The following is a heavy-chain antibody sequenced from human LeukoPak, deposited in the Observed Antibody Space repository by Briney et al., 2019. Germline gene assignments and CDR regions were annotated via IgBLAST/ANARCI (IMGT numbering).Heavy chain of an antibody. Sequence: QTGGSLRLSCAASGFTFSSYEMNWVRQAPGKGLEWVSYISSSGSTIYYADSVKGRFTISRDNAKNSLYLQMNSLRAEDTAVYYCARDAPEGDSSGYYLYYYYYYMDVWGKGTTVTVSS. D-gene: IGHD3-22*01. CDR3: ARDAPEGDSSGYYLYYYYYYMDV. CDR1: GFTFSSYE. V-gene: IGHV3-48*03. CDR2: ISSSGSTI. J-gene: IGHJ6*03.